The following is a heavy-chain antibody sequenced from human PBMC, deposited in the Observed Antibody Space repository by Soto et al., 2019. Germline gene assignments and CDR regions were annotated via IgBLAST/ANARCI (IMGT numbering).Heavy chain of an antibody. CDR2: INHSGST. V-gene: IGHV4-34*01. CDR3: ARRLLRSQQKYYFDY. Sequence: SETLSLTCAVYGGSFSGYYWSWIRQPPGKGLEWIGEINHSGSTNYNPSLKSRVTISVDTSKNQFSLKLSSVTAADTAVYYCARRLLRSQQKYYFDYWGQGTLVTVSS. D-gene: IGHD3-3*01. CDR1: GGSFSGYY. J-gene: IGHJ4*02.